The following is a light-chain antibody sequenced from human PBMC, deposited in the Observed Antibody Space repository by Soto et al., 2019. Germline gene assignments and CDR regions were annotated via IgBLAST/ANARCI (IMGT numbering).Light chain of an antibody. CDR2: HAS. J-gene: IGKJ1*01. CDR3: QQYNSYPWT. Sequence: DIQMTQSPSTLPASVGDRVTITCRASQSIDRWLAWYQQRPGKAPKILIYHASSLEPGVPSGFRGRGSGPAFTLTISSLQPDDFATYYCQQYNSYPWTFGQGTKVDIK. V-gene: IGKV1-5*01. CDR1: QSIDRW.